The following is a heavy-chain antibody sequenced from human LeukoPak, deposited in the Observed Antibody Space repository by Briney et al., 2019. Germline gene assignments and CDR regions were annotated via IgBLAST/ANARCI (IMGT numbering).Heavy chain of an antibody. J-gene: IGHJ3*02. V-gene: IGHV1-69*04. CDR3: ASPLEVEYSSSSFAFDI. D-gene: IGHD6-6*01. CDR1: GGTFSSYA. CDR2: IIPILGIA. Sequence: GASVKVSCKASGGTFSSYAISWVRQAPGQGLEWMGRIIPILGIANYAQKFQGRVTITADKSTSTAYMELSSLRSEDTAVYYCASPLEVEYSSSSFAFDIWGQGTMVTVSS.